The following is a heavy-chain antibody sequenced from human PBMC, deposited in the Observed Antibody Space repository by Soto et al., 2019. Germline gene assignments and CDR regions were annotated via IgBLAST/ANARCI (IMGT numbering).Heavy chain of an antibody. J-gene: IGHJ4*02. CDR3: TRAGLGCSGGSCYSLAARDY. CDR1: GFTFGDYA. CDR2: IRSKAYGGTT. V-gene: IGHV3-49*03. Sequence: SLRLSCTASGFTFGDYAMSWFRQAPGKGLEWVAFIRSKAYGGTTEYAASVKGRFTISRDDSKSIAYLQMNSLKTEDTAVYYCTRAGLGCSGGSCYSLAARDYWGQGTLVTVSS. D-gene: IGHD2-15*01.